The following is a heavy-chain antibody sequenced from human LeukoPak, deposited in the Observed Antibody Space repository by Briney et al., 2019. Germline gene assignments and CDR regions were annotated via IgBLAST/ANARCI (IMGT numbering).Heavy chain of an antibody. CDR3: SRDGPGYGSNPTLGY. CDR1: GYTFTSYY. J-gene: IGHJ4*02. V-gene: IGHV1-46*03. Sequence: ASVKVSCKASGYTFTSYYMHWVRQAPGQGLEWMGIINPSGGSTSYAQKFQGRVTMTRDTSTSTVYMELSSLRSEDMAVYYCSRDGPGYGSNPTLGYWGQGTLDSVSS. D-gene: IGHD4-23*01. CDR2: INPSGGST.